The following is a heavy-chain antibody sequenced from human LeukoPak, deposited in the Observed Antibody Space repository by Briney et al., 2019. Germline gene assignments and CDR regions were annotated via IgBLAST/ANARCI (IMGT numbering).Heavy chain of an antibody. CDR2: INHSGST. Sequence: PSETLSLTCAVYGGSFSGYYWSWIRQPPGKGLDWIGEINHSGSTNYNPSLKSRVTISVDTSKNQFSLKLSSVTTADTAVYYCARGTIVVVPAATYYDFWSGYSWFDPWGQGTLVTVSS. D-gene: IGHD3-3*01. CDR3: ARGTIVVVPAATYYDFWSGYSWFDP. J-gene: IGHJ5*02. V-gene: IGHV4-34*01. CDR1: GGSFSGYY.